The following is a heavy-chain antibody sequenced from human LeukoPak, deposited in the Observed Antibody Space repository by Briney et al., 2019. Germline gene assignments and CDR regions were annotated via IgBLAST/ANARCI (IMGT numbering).Heavy chain of an antibody. Sequence: ASVKVSCKASGYTFTYYYVHWVRQAPGQGLEWMGIINPSGGSTNYAQKFQGRVTLTRNTSISTAYMELSSLRSEDTAVYYCARGLGSSWYNYYYYGMDVWGQGTTVTVSS. CDR1: GYTFTYYY. CDR2: INPSGGST. D-gene: IGHD6-13*01. J-gene: IGHJ6*02. CDR3: ARGLGSSWYNYYYYGMDV. V-gene: IGHV1-46*01.